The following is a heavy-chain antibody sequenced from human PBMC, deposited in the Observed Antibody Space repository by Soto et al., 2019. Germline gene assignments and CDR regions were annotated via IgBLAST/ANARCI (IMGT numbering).Heavy chain of an antibody. D-gene: IGHD3-9*01. CDR2: ISYDGNTK. Sequence: QAGGSLRLSCAASGFIFSTYAMHWVRQPPGKWLEWVAVISYDGNTKDYADSVKGRFTISRDNSKNTVYLQMSSLRTEDTAVYYCARPGSGYDVLTGRYFYYYHTVDVWGQGXTVTVYS. CDR1: GFIFSTYA. J-gene: IGHJ6*02. CDR3: ARPGSGYDVLTGRYFYYYHTVDV. V-gene: IGHV3-30-3*01.